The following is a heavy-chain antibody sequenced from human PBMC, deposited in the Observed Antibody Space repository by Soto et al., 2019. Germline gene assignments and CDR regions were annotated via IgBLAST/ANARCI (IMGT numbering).Heavy chain of an antibody. D-gene: IGHD3-10*01. J-gene: IGHJ6*03. Sequence: ASVKVSCKASGYTFTSYGISWVRQAPGQGLEWMGWISAYNGNTNYAQKLQGRVTMTTDTSTSTAYMELRSLRSDDTAVYYCARYGYGSGSYQRYYYYMDVWGKGTTVTVSS. CDR3: ARYGYGSGSYQRYYYYMDV. V-gene: IGHV1-18*01. CDR1: GYTFTSYG. CDR2: ISAYNGNT.